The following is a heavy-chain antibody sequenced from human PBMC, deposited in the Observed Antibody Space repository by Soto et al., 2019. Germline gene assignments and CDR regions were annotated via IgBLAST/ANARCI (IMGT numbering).Heavy chain of an antibody. V-gene: IGHV3-21*01. Sequence: PGGSLRLSCAASGFSFSSYSMNWVRQAPGKGLEWVSSISGSSVYIYYADSVKGRFTMSRDNAKNSVYLQMNSLRAEDTAVYYCARDLQLDPGYWGQGTLVTVSS. CDR1: GFSFSSYS. CDR2: ISGSSVYI. J-gene: IGHJ4*02. D-gene: IGHD6-6*01. CDR3: ARDLQLDPGY.